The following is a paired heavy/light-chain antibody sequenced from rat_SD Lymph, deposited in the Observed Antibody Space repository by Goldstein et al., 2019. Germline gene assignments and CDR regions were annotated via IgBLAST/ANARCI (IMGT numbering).Heavy chain of an antibody. CDR2: IYGGNGGT. V-gene: IGHV1-31*01. CDR1: GYTFSNYY. J-gene: IGHJ1*01. D-gene: IGHD1-12*02. Sequence: EVQLQQSGAELVKPGASVKLSCKTSGYTFSNYYMSWLKQMPGQNIEWIGNIYGGNGGTGYNQKFKGKATLTVDKSSSTAYMDLSSLTSEDSAVYFCARPAYYYDGTYYYDWYFDFWGPGTMVTVSS. CDR3: ARPAYYYDGTYYYDWYFDF.
Light chain of an antibody. CDR3: EQYYDTPYT. CDR2: WAS. V-gene: IGKV8S4*01. CDR1: QSLLYSENKKNY. Sequence: DIVMTQTPSSQAVSAGEKVTMSCKSSQSLLYSENKKNYLAWYQQKPGQSPKLLISWASTRESGVPDRFIGSGSGTDFTLTISSVQAEDLAVYYCEQYYDTPYTFGAGTKLELK. J-gene: IGKJ2-3*01.